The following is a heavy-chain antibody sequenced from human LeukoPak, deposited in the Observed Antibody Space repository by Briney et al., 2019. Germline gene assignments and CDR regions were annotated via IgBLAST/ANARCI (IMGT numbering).Heavy chain of an antibody. CDR2: IYYSGST. J-gene: IGHJ5*02. CDR3: ARDLGGSGSYLTPRYYSFDP. V-gene: IGHV4-39*07. Sequence: SETLSLTCTVSGGSISSSSYYWGWIRQPPGKGLEWIGSIYYSGSTYYNPSLKSRVTISVDTSKNQFSLKLSSVTAADTAVYYCARDLGGSGSYLTPRYYSFDPWGQGTLVTVSS. D-gene: IGHD3-10*01. CDR1: GGSISSSSYY.